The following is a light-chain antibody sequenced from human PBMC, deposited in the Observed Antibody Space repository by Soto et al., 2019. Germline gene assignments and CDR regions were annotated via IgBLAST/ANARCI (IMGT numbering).Light chain of an antibody. Sequence: VLTQSPATLSLSPGESATLSCRASQSVSSYLAWYQQKPGQAPRLLIYDASNRATGIQARFSGSGSGTEFTLTIRSLEPEDFAVYYCQQRSNWPTCGQGTRLEIK. CDR1: QSVSSY. CDR2: DAS. CDR3: QQRSNWPT. V-gene: IGKV3-11*01. J-gene: IGKJ5*01.